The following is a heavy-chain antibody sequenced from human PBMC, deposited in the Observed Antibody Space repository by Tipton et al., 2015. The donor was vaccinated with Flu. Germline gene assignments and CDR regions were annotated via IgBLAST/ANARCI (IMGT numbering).Heavy chain of an antibody. CDR3: APTPGAVADNAGYYYGMEV. V-gene: IGHV3-23*01. Sequence: SLRLSCAASGFIFRNFAMHWVRQAPGKGLEWVSIISGNGDSKYFADAVKGRFDISRDNSKDTVYLHMNRLRADDTAVYYCAPTPGAVADNAGYYYGMEVRGQGTPVTVSS. CDR1: GFIFRNFA. J-gene: IGHJ6*02. D-gene: IGHD6-19*01. CDR2: ISGNGDSK.